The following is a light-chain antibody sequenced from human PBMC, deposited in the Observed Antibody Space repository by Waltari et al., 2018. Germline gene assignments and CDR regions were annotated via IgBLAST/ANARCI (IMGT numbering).Light chain of an antibody. V-gene: IGKV1-33*01. J-gene: IGKJ4*01. Sequence: IQMTQSASSLSATVGDMVTITCQARHDITTFLTWYQQKPGKAPTLLIYDASTLQTGVPSRFSGSGSGTVFTFTISGLQPEDIATYYCQQYDSLPVTFGGGTKVEI. CDR3: QQYDSLPVT. CDR1: HDITTF. CDR2: DAS.